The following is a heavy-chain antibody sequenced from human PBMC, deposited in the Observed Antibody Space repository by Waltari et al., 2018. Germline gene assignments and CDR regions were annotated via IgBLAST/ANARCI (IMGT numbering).Heavy chain of an antibody. CDR2: RKEDGSGK. Sequence: EVQLVESGGGLVQPGGSLRLSCAASGFTFSRYWMSWVRQAPGSGLEWVANRKEDGSGKYDVDSVKGRFTISRDNATNSLYLQMSSLRAEDTAVYYCANGGNDAWFDPWGQGTLVTVSS. D-gene: IGHD1-1*01. V-gene: IGHV3-7*01. CDR3: ANGGNDAWFDP. CDR1: GFTFSRYW. J-gene: IGHJ5*02.